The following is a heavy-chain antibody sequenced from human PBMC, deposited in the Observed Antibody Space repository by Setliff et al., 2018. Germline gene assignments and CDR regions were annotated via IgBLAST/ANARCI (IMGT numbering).Heavy chain of an antibody. D-gene: IGHD3-22*01. V-gene: IGHV4-59*12. J-gene: IGHJ5*02. CDR1: SGSFGGYY. Sequence: SETLSLTCAVYSGSFGGYYWTWIRQPPGKGLEWIGFITYSGSANYHPSLESRVTISLDTSKNQFSLKLSSVTAADTAVYYCARVDDVGSGYENWIDPWGRGTLVTVSS. CDR2: ITYSGSA. CDR3: ARVDDVGSGYENWIDP.